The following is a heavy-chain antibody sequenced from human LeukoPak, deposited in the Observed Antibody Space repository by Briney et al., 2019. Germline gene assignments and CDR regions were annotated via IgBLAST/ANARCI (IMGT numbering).Heavy chain of an antibody. CDR3: ARDGYYDSSGYYTDAFDI. CDR2: ISAYNGNT. CDR1: GYTFTSYG. D-gene: IGHD3-22*01. Sequence: ASVKVSCKASGYTFTSYGISWVRQAPGQGLEWMGWISAYNGNTNYAQKLQGRVTMTTDTSTSTAYMELRSLRSDDTAVYYCARDGYYDSSGYYTDAFDICGQGTMVTVSS. V-gene: IGHV1-18*01. J-gene: IGHJ3*02.